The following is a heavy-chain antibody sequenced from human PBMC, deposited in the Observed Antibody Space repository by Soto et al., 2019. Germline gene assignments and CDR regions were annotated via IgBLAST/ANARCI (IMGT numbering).Heavy chain of an antibody. CDR3: ANESGCVNNACAYDP. CDR2: ISKGGDYI. D-gene: IGHD1-20*01. J-gene: IGHJ5*02. CDR1: GFIFSDST. V-gene: IGHV3-21*01. Sequence: EVHLVDSGGGLVKPGGSLRLTCAASGFIFSDSTMNWVRQAPGKGLEWVSSISKGGDYIFYADKVKGRFTISRDNTRNSRHLQMTSLRVEDTAVYYCANESGCVNNACAYDPWGQGTLVTVSS.